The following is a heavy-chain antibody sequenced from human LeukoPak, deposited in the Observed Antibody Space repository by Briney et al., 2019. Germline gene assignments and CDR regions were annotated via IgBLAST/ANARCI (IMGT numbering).Heavy chain of an antibody. J-gene: IGHJ4*02. Sequence: ASVKVSCKASGYTFTGYYMHWVRQAPGQGLEWMGWINPNSGGTNYAQKFQGRVTMTRDTSISTAYMELSRLRSDDTAVYYCARDSDDSSGCYYNYWGQGTLVTVSS. CDR1: GYTFTGYY. D-gene: IGHD3-22*01. CDR2: INPNSGGT. CDR3: ARDSDDSSGCYYNY. V-gene: IGHV1-2*02.